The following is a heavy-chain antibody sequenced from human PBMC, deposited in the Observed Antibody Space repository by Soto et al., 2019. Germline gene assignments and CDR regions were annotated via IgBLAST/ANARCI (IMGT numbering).Heavy chain of an antibody. J-gene: IGHJ6*02. CDR3: ASQLRLAYYYGMDV. D-gene: IGHD3-3*01. Sequence: ESLKISCKGSGYSFTRYWISWMRQMPGKGLEWMGMIDPSDSYTNYSPSFQGHVTISADKSISTAYLQWSSLKASDTAMYYCASQLRLAYYYGMDVWGQGTTVTVSS. CDR2: IDPSDSYT. CDR1: GYSFTRYW. V-gene: IGHV5-10-1*01.